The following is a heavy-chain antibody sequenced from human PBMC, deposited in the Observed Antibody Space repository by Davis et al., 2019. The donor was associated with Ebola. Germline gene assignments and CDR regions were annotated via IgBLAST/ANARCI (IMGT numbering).Heavy chain of an antibody. J-gene: IGHJ6*02. Sequence: SETLSLTCAVYGGSFSDYYWTWVRQPPGRGLEWIGEINHSGSTNYSPSLKSRVTISVDTSKNQFSLKISSVTAADTAVYYCARGRTAGYYYYGMDVWGQGTTVTVSS. CDR1: GGSFSDYY. CDR3: ARGRTAGYYYYGMDV. D-gene: IGHD6-13*01. V-gene: IGHV4-34*01. CDR2: INHSGST.